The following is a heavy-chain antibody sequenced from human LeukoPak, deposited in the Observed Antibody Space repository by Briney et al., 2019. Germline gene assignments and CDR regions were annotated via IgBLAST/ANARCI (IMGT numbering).Heavy chain of an antibody. CDR3: ARTTMVRGVIAPNWFDP. Sequence: SETLSLTCAVYGGSFSGYYWSWIRQPPGKGLEWIGEINHSGSTNYNPSLKSRVTISVDTSKNQFSLKLSSVTAADTAVYYCARTTMVRGVIAPNWFDPWGQGTLVTVSS. J-gene: IGHJ5*02. D-gene: IGHD3-10*01. V-gene: IGHV4-34*01. CDR2: INHSGST. CDR1: GGSFSGYY.